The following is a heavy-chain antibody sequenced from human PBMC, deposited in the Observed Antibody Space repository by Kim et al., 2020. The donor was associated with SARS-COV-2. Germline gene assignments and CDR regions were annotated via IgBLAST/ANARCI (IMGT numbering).Heavy chain of an antibody. J-gene: IGHJ3*01. D-gene: IGHD2-15*01. CDR3: AKGRRGGSADAFDV. Sequence: ADAVKGRFTISRGNNKNKLYQQMNSLRGEDKAVYYCAKGRRGGSADAFDVWGQGTMVTVSS. V-gene: IGHV3-23*01.